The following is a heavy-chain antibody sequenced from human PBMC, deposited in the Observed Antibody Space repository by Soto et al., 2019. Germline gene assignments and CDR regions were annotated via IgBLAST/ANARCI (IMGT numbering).Heavy chain of an antibody. D-gene: IGHD1-20*01. Sequence: EVQLVESGGGLVQPGGSLRLSCAASGFTLSSYRMNWVRQAPGKGLEWVSYISSSSSTIYYADSVKGRFTISRDNAKNSLWLQMNSLRDEDTAVYYCARGGAYKIDYWGQGTLVTVSS. CDR3: ARGGAYKIDY. V-gene: IGHV3-48*02. CDR1: GFTLSSYR. CDR2: ISSSSSTI. J-gene: IGHJ4*02.